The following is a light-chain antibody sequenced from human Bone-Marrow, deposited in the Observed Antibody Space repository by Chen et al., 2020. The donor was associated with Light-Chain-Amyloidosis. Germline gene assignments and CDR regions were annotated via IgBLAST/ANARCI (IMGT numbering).Light chain of an antibody. V-gene: IGLV2-14*01. J-gene: IGLJ3*02. CDR2: EVG. CDR1: SSVVGGYNY. CDR3: SSYTSSSGWV. Sequence: QSALTQPASVSGSPGQSITISCTGTSSVVGGYNYVSWYQQHPGKAPKLMIYEVGNRPSGVSNRFSGSKSGNTASLTISGLQAEDEADYYCSSYTSSSGWVFGGGTKLTVL.